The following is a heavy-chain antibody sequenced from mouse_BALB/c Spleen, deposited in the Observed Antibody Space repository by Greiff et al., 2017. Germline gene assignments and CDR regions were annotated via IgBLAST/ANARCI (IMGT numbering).Heavy chain of an antibody. CDR3: ARNHYGSSNYYAMDY. V-gene: IGHV2-2*02. D-gene: IGHD1-1*01. J-gene: IGHJ4*01. Sequence: VQRVESGPGLVQPSQSLSITCTVSGFSLTSYGVHWVRQSPGKGLEWLGVIWSGGSTDYNAAFISRLSISKDNSKSQVFFKMNSLQANDTAIYYCARNHYGSSNYYAMDYWGQGTSVTVSS. CDR2: IWSGGST. CDR1: GFSLTSYG.